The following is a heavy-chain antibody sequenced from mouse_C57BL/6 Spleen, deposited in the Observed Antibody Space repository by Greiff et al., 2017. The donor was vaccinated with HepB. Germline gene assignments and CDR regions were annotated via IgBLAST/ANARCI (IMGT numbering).Heavy chain of an antibody. D-gene: IGHD1-1*01. V-gene: IGHV1-19*01. CDR3: ARGDGSSYPWYFDV. J-gene: IGHJ1*03. Sequence: VQLQQSGPVLVKPGASVKMSCKASGYTFTDYYMNWVKQSHGKSLEWIGVINPYNGGTSYNQKFKGKATLTVDKSSSTAYMELNSLTSEDSAVYYCARGDGSSYPWYFDVWGTGTTVTVSS. CDR2: INPYNGGT. CDR1: GYTFTDYY.